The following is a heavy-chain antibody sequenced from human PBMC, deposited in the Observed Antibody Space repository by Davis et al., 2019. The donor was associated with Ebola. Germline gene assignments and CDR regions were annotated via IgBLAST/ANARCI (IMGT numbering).Heavy chain of an antibody. CDR2: ISSSSSTI. CDR3: ARVPIVATIRADY. Sequence: GESLKISCAASGFTFSSYSMNWVCQAPGKGLEWVSYISSSSSTIYYADSVKGRFTISRDNAKNSLYLQMNSLRDEDTAVYYCARVPIVATIRADYWGQGTLVTVSS. J-gene: IGHJ4*02. CDR1: GFTFSSYS. D-gene: IGHD5-12*01. V-gene: IGHV3-48*02.